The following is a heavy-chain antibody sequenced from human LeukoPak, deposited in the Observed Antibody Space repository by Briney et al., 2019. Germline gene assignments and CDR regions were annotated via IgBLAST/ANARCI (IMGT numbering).Heavy chain of an antibody. V-gene: IGHV4-59*01. CDR1: GGSISPYY. CDR3: ARGRLSDYTFWSGYKELDY. J-gene: IGHJ4*02. D-gene: IGHD3-3*01. CDR2: IYYSGSS. Sequence: SETLSLTCIVSGGSISPYYWTWIRQSPGKGLEWIGYIYYSGSSDYNPSLKSRVTISLDTSKNQFSLNLTSVTAADTAVYYCARGRLSDYTFWSGYKELDYWGQGALVTVSS.